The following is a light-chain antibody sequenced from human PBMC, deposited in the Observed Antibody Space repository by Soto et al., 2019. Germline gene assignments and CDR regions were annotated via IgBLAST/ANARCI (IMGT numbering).Light chain of an antibody. V-gene: IGLV1-51*02. CDR2: EDN. CDR1: SSNIGNNY. Sequence: QAVVTQPPSVSAAPGQKVTISCSGSSSNIGNNYVSWYQQLPGTAPKLLIYEDNKRPSGIPDRFSGSKSDTSATLGITGLQTGDEADYYCGTWDSSLSPGGVFGGGTKLTVL. CDR3: GTWDSSLSPGGV. J-gene: IGLJ2*01.